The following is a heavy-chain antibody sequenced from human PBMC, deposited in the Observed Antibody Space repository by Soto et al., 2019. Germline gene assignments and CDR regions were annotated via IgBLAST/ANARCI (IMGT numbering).Heavy chain of an antibody. Sequence: SETLSLTCTVSGGSISSYYWNWIRQPPGKGLEWIGYIYYNGGSTNYNPSLKSRVTISVDTSKNQFSLKLSSVTAADTAVYYCARRYGDYFDYWGQGTLVTVS. J-gene: IGHJ4*02. V-gene: IGHV4-59*08. D-gene: IGHD4-17*01. CDR2: IYYNGGST. CDR1: GGSISSYY. CDR3: ARRYGDYFDY.